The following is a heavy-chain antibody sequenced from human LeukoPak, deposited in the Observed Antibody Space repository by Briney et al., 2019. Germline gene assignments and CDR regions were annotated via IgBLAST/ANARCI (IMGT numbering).Heavy chain of an antibody. CDR2: IWYDGSNK. D-gene: IGHD4-11*01. CDR1: GFTFSSYG. CDR3: ARDEGAYSNYYYYMDV. J-gene: IGHJ6*03. V-gene: IGHV3-33*01. Sequence: GRSLRLSCAASGFTFSSYGMHWVRQAPGKGLEWVAVIWYDGSNKYYADSVKGRLTISRDNSKNTLYLQMNSLRAEDTAVYYCARDEGAYSNYYYYMDVWGKGTTVTVSS.